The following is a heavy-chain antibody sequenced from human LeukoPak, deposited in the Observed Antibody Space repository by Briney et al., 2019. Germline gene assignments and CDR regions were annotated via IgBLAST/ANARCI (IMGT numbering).Heavy chain of an antibody. J-gene: IGHJ4*02. CDR2: ISRGGNTI. CDR1: GFTFSDYY. V-gene: IGHV3-11*01. D-gene: IGHD6-13*01. CDR3: ARGIEQQLPL. Sequence: GGSLRLSCAASGFTFSDYYMSWIRQAPGKGLEWVSYISRGGNTIYYADSVKGRFTISRGNAKNSLYLQMNSLRAEDTAVYYCARGIEQQLPLWGQGTLVTVSS.